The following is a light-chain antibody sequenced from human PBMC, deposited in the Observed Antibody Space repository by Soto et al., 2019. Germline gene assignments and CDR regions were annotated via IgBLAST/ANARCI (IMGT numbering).Light chain of an antibody. CDR3: QQYYSYPRT. CDR1: QGISSY. V-gene: IGKV1-8*01. Sequence: AIRMTQSPSSFSASTGDRVTITCRASQGISSYLAWYQQKPGRAPKLLIYAASTLQSGVPSRFSGSGSGTDFTLTISCLQSEDFVTYYCQQYYSYPRTFGQGTKV. CDR2: AAS. J-gene: IGKJ1*01.